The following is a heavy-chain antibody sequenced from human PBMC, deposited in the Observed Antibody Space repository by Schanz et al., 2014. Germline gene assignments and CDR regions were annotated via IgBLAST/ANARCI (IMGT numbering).Heavy chain of an antibody. CDR2: INPSGGST. CDR3: AKVDRTRYYAMDV. CDR1: GYTFTSYY. V-gene: IGHV1-46*01. D-gene: IGHD3-9*01. Sequence: QVQLVQSGAEAKKPGASVKVSCEASGYTFTSYYIHWFRQAPGQGLEWMGIINPSGGSTSYAQKYQGRVTMTRDTSTSTVYMEVSGLRSEDTAVYYCAKVDRTRYYAMDVWGQGTLVTVSS. J-gene: IGHJ4*02.